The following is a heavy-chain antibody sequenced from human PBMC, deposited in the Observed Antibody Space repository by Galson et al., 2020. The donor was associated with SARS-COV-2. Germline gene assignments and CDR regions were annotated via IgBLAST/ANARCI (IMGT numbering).Heavy chain of an antibody. CDR2: IYYSGST. CDR1: GDSINSGGFY. Sequence: SQTLSLPCTVPGDSINSGGFYWSWIRQHQGKGREWIGYIYYSGSTYYNPCLKSRVSMSIDSSKNQFSLRLSSVTAADTAAYYCARDSRYSDSSGYYSYWYFDLWGRGALVSVSS. J-gene: IGHJ2*01. CDR3: ARDSRYSDSSGYYSYWYFDL. D-gene: IGHD3-22*01. V-gene: IGHV4-31*03.